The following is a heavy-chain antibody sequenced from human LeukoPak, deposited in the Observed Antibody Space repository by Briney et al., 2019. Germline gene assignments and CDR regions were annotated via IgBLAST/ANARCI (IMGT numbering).Heavy chain of an antibody. CDR3: ATDGSGWSRVV. V-gene: IGHV3-21*01. CDR2: IGIAGNF. CDR1: GFTFSNSN. D-gene: IGHD6-19*01. Sequence: GGSLRLSCAASGFTFSNSNMNWVRQAPGKGLEWVSTIGIAGNFYYADSVKGRFTISRDDAKNSLCLQMNSLRAEDTAVYYCATDGSGWSRVVWGQGTTVTVS. J-gene: IGHJ6*02.